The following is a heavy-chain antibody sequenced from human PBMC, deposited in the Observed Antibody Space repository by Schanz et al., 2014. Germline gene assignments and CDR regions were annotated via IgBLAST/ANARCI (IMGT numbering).Heavy chain of an antibody. D-gene: IGHD3-22*01. CDR2: IIPILGIA. CDR3: ARDYYDSSGYYYCDY. CDR1: GGTFSSYT. J-gene: IGHJ4*02. Sequence: QEQLVQSGAEVRKPGSSVKVSCKASGGTFSSYTISWVRQAPGQGLEWMGRIIPILGIANYAQKFQGRLTITADKSTSTAYMELSSLRSEDTAMYYCARDYYDSSGYYYCDYWGQGTLVTVSS. V-gene: IGHV1-69*04.